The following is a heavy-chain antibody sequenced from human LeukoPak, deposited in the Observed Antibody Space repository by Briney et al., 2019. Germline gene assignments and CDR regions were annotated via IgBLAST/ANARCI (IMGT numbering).Heavy chain of an antibody. CDR3: ARQTSDGLLEY. CDR1: GGSISSNDYY. V-gene: IGHV4-39*01. Sequence: SETLSLTCTVSGGSISSNDYYWGWIREPPGKGLEWIGTIFYRGSTFYNPSLMSRVIISVDTSKNQFSLKLSSVTAADTAVYYCARQTSDGLLEYWGQGSLVTVSS. CDR2: IFYRGST. J-gene: IGHJ4*02. D-gene: IGHD2-15*01.